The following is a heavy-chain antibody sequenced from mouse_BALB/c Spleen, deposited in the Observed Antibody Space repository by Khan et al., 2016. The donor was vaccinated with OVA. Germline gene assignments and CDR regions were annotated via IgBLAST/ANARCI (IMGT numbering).Heavy chain of an antibody. CDR1: GFTFTSYG. Sequence: VRLQQSGAELGRPGSSVKLSCKTSGFTFTSYGIKWVKQRPGQGLEWLGYIYPGNGYTVYNEKFQGKATLTSDTSASTAYMQFRSLTSEDSAISFCAAAYYRNDFDYGGQGTTLTVSS. V-gene: IGHV1S134*01. D-gene: IGHD2-14*01. CDR2: IYPGNGYT. J-gene: IGHJ2*01. CDR3: AAAYYRNDFDY.